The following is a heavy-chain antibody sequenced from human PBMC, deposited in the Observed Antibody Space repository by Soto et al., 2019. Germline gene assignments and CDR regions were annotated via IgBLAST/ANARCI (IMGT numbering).Heavy chain of an antibody. V-gene: IGHV1-2*02. CDR1: GYTFTGYY. Sequence: ASVKVSCKASGYTFTGYYMHWLRQAPGQGLEWMGWINPNSGGTNYAQKFQGRVTMTRDTSISTAYMELSRLRSDDTAVYYCERVSSGQHHDAFDIWGQGTMVTVS. CDR3: ERVSSGQHHDAFDI. D-gene: IGHD6-19*01. J-gene: IGHJ3*02. CDR2: INPNSGGT.